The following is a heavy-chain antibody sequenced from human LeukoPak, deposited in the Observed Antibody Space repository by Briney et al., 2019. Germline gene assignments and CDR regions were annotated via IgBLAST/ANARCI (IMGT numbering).Heavy chain of an antibody. Sequence: GRSLRLSCAASRFTVSSNYMSCVSQAPGKGLEWVSVIYSGGSTYYADSVKGRFTISRDNPKNTPYLQMNSLRAEDTAVYYCARGAKSDDYGDYWFDPWGQGTLVTVSS. V-gene: IGHV3-53*01. CDR3: ARGAKSDDYGDYWFDP. J-gene: IGHJ5*02. D-gene: IGHD4-17*01. CDR2: IYSGGST. CDR1: RFTVSSNY.